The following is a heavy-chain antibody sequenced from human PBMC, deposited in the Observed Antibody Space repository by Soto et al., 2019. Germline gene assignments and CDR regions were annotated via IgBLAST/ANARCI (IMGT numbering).Heavy chain of an antibody. Sequence: GGSLRLSCAASGFIFSSYAMTWVRQTLGKGLEWVSSIVDSGDTTYYADSVKGRFIISRDNSKNTVYLQMDSLRAEDTAVYYCVIGLSNLDYWGLGTLVTVSS. J-gene: IGHJ4*02. D-gene: IGHD4-4*01. V-gene: IGHV3-23*01. CDR3: VIGLSNLDY. CDR1: GFIFSSYA. CDR2: IVDSGDTT.